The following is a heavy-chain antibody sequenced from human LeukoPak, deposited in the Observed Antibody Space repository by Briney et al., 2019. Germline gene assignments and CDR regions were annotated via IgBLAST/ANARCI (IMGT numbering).Heavy chain of an antibody. Sequence: GGSLRLSCAASGFTFSSYAMSWVRQAPGKGLEWVAAISGSGGSTYYADSVKGRFTISRDNSKNTLYLQMNSLRAEDTAVYYCAKDSHILTGYPRDPWGQGTLVTVSS. V-gene: IGHV3-23*01. CDR1: GFTFSSYA. CDR2: ISGSGGST. D-gene: IGHD3-9*01. J-gene: IGHJ5*02. CDR3: AKDSHILTGYPRDP.